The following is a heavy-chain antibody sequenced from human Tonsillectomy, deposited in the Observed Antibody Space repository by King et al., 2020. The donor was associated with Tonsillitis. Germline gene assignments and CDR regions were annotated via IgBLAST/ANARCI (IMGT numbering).Heavy chain of an antibody. V-gene: IGHV1-46*01. CDR2: LNPGAVNT. Sequence: VQLVESGAEVMKPGASVKVSCKASGYTFTSYYMHWVRQAPGQGLEWMGVLNPGAVNTAYAQKFQGRVTMTSDTSTSTVYMELSSLRSEDTAVYYCARADYSGSGSFYNPNYFDYWGQGTLVTVSS. CDR1: GYTFTSYY. D-gene: IGHD3-10*01. CDR3: ARADYSGSGSFYNPNYFDY. J-gene: IGHJ4*02.